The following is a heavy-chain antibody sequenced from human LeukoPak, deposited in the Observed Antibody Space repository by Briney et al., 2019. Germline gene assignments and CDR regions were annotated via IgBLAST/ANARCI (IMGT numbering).Heavy chain of an antibody. CDR1: GFTFSSYA. J-gene: IGHJ6*02. Sequence: GGSLRLSCAASGFTFSSYAMSWVRQAPGKGLEWVSAISGSGGSTYYADSVKGRFTISRDNSKNTLYLQMNSLRAEDTAVYYCAKDDYGDLPFYYYGMDVWGQGTTVTVSS. CDR3: AKDDYGDLPFYYYGMDV. CDR2: ISGSGGST. V-gene: IGHV3-23*01. D-gene: IGHD4-17*01.